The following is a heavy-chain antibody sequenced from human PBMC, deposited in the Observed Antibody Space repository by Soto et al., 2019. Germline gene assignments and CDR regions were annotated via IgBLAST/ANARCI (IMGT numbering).Heavy chain of an antibody. V-gene: IGHV1-2*04. J-gene: IGHJ2*01. CDR2: INPNSGGT. Sequence: ASVKVSCKASGYTFTGYYMHWVRQAPGQGLEWMGWINPNSGGTNYAQKFQGWVTMTRDTSISTAYMELSRLRSDDTAVYYCARSLPIVGATSWYFDLWGRGTLVTVSS. CDR1: GYTFTGYY. D-gene: IGHD1-26*01. CDR3: ARSLPIVGATSWYFDL.